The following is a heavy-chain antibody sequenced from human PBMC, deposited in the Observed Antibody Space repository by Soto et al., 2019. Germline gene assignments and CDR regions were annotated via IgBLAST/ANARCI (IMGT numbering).Heavy chain of an antibody. Sequence: ASVKVSCKASGYIFTNYGISWVRQAPGQGLQWMGWTSAHNGNTNYAQQFQGRVTMTTDTSTRTAYMELRSLRSDDTAVYFCAREGRFCDTGSCYSFDYWGKGTLVTVSS. V-gene: IGHV1-18*01. CDR1: GYIFTNYG. J-gene: IGHJ4*02. CDR2: TSAHNGNT. CDR3: AREGRFCDTGSCYSFDY. D-gene: IGHD2-15*01.